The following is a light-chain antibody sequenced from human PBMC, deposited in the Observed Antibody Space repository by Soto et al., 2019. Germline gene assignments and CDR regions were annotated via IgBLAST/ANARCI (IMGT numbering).Light chain of an antibody. CDR1: QSVSPW. Sequence: IQLTQTPSTLSASVGDRVTIACRASQSVSPWLAWYQQKPGKAPKLLIYDFSNLQSGVPSRFSGRGSGTEFTLTISGLQPDDFATYYCQQYNTYSHTFGQGTKLEIK. CDR2: DFS. V-gene: IGKV1-5*01. J-gene: IGKJ2*01. CDR3: QQYNTYSHT.